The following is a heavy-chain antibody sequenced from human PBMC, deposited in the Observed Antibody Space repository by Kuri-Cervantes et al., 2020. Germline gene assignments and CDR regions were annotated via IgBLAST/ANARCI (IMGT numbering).Heavy chain of an antibody. CDR2: ISSSGSTI. Sequence: GESLKISCAASGFSFTDHYMSWIRQAPGKGLEWISYISSSGSTILYADSVQGRFTISRDNSLDTVYLQMNSLRVEDTALYYCAKDLETTVINYHFFGMDVWGHGTTVTVSS. CDR3: AKDLETTVINYHFFGMDV. J-gene: IGHJ6*02. V-gene: IGHV3-11*04. CDR1: GFSFTDHY. D-gene: IGHD4-23*01.